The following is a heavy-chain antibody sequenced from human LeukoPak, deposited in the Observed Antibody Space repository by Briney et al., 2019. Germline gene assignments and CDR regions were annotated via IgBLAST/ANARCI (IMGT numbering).Heavy chain of an antibody. CDR1: GDSVSSNSAA. J-gene: IGHJ6*02. CDR2: TYYRSKWYN. CDR3: ARPWFGEVTYYYYGMDV. D-gene: IGHD3-10*01. Sequence: SQTLSLTCAISGDSVSSNSAAWNWIRQSPSRGLEWLGRTYYRSKWYNDYAVSVKSRITINPDTSKNQFSLQLNSVTPEDTAVYYCARPWFGEVTYYYYGMDVWGQGTMVTVSS. V-gene: IGHV6-1*01.